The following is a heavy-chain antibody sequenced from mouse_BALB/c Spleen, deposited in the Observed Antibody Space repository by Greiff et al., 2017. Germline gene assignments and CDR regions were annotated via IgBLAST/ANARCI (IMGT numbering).Heavy chain of an antibody. Sequence: DVHLVESGGGLVQPKGSLKLSCAASGFTFNTYAMNWVRQAPGKGLEWVARIRSKSNNYATYYADSVKDRFTISRDDSQSMLYLQMNNLKTEDTAMYYCVRHLHGNYGGFAYWGQGTLVTVSA. V-gene: IGHV10-1*02. CDR1: GFTFNTYA. CDR3: VRHLHGNYGGFAY. J-gene: IGHJ3*01. CDR2: IRSKSNNYAT. D-gene: IGHD2-1*01.